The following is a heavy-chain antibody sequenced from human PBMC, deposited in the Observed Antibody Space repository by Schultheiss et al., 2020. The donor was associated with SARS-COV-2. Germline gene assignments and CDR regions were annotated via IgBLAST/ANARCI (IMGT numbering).Heavy chain of an antibody. CDR3: STVVTPEGD. CDR1: GFTFSGSA. CDR2: IKSKTDGGTT. Sequence: GESLKISCAASGFTFSGSAMHWVRQASGKGLEWVGRIKSKTDGGTTDYAAPVKGRFTISRDDSKNTLYLQMNSLKTEDTAVYYCSTVVTPEGDWGQGTLVTVSS. J-gene: IGHJ4*02. D-gene: IGHD4-23*01. V-gene: IGHV3-15*01.